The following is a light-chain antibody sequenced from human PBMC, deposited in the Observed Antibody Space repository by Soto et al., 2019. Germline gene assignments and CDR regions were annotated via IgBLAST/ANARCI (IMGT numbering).Light chain of an antibody. V-gene: IGLV1-40*01. Sequence: QSVLPQPPSVSGAPGQRVTISCTGSSSYIGAGYDVHWYQQLPGTAPKLLIYANTNRPSGVPDRFSGSKSGTSASLAITGLQAEDGAEYYCQSYDDSLGGHVIFGGGTKVTVL. CDR2: ANT. CDR1: SSYIGAGYD. CDR3: QSYDDSLGGHVI. J-gene: IGLJ2*01.